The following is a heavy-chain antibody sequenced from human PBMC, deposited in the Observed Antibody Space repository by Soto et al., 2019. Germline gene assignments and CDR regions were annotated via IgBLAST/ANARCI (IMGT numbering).Heavy chain of an antibody. J-gene: IGHJ5*02. V-gene: IGHV4-31*03. CDR2: IYYSGST. CDR1: GGSISSGGYY. D-gene: IGHD5-18*01. CDR3: ARARRGYSYGYGA. Sequence: QVQLQESGPGLVKPSQTLSLTCPFSGGSISSGGYYWSWIRQHPGKGLEWIGYIYYSGSTYYNPSLKSRVTISVDTSKNQFSLKLSSVTAADTAVYYCARARRGYSYGYGAWGQGTLVTVSS.